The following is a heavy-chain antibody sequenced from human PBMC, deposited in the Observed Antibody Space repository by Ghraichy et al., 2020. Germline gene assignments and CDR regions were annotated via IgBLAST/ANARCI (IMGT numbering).Heavy chain of an antibody. CDR3: ARDRATVTETPRITSLWGPPSKPHYYCYGMDV. CDR2: IWYDGSNK. J-gene: IGHJ6*02. Sequence: GGSLRLSCAASGFTFSSYGIHWVRQAPGKGLEWVSVIWYDGSNKYYADSVKGRFTISRDNSKNTLYLQMNSLRAEDTAVYYCARDRATVTETPRITSLWGPPSKPHYYCYGMDVWGQGTTVTVSS. CDR1: GFTFSSYG. V-gene: IGHV3-33*01. D-gene: IGHD4-17*01.